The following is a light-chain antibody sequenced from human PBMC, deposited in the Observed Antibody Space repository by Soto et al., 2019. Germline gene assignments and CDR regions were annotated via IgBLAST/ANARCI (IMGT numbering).Light chain of an antibody. Sequence: EIVLTQSPDTLSLTPGERATLSCRASQSVSNNFLAWHQQKPGQAPRLLIYGASHMATGIPDRFSGSASGTDFTLTISRLEPEDFAVYYCQQYGTSQFTFGPGTKVDIK. J-gene: IGKJ3*01. CDR3: QQYGTSQFT. V-gene: IGKV3-20*01. CDR2: GAS. CDR1: QSVSNNF.